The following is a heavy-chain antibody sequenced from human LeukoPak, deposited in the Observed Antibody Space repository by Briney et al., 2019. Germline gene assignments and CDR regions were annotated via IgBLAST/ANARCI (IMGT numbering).Heavy chain of an antibody. Sequence: PSETLSLTCAVYGGSFSGYYWSWIRQPPGKGLKWIEEINHSGSTNYNPSLKSRVTISVDTSKNQFSLKLSSVTAADTAVYYCARVGYDFWSGYHIDYWGQGTLVTVSS. D-gene: IGHD3-3*01. CDR3: ARVGYDFWSGYHIDY. CDR2: INHSGST. J-gene: IGHJ4*02. CDR1: GGSFSGYY. V-gene: IGHV4-34*01.